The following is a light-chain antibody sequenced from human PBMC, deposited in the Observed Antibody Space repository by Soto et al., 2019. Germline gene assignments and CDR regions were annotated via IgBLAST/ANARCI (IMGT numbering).Light chain of an antibody. Sequence: DIEMTQSPSTLSGSGGERVAITCRASQTISSWLAWYQQKPGKAPKLQIYKASTLKSGVPSRFSGSGSGTEFTLTSSSLQPYDFSTYYCQQYNSYWTFGQGTKVDIK. CDR3: QQYNSYWT. CDR1: QTISSW. V-gene: IGKV1-5*03. J-gene: IGKJ1*01. CDR2: KAS.